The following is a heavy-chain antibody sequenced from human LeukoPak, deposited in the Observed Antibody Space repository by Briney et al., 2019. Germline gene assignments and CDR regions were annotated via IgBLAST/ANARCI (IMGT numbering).Heavy chain of an antibody. D-gene: IGHD1-26*01. Sequence: KPGGSLRLSCAASGFTFSSYSMNWVRQAPGKGLEWVSSITISSTYIHYADSVKGRFTISRDNAKNSLYLQMNSLRAEDTAVYYCARTTSGATFSDYFVYHMDVWGKGTTVTVSS. V-gene: IGHV3-21*01. J-gene: IGHJ6*03. CDR1: GFTFSSYS. CDR3: ARTTSGATFSDYFVYHMDV. CDR2: ITISSTYI.